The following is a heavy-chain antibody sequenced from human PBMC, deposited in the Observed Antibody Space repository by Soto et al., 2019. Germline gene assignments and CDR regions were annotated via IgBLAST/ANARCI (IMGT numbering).Heavy chain of an antibody. D-gene: IGHD3-3*01. CDR2: IYYSGST. CDR1: GGSISSSSYY. Sequence: SETLSLTCTVSGGSISSSSYYWGWIRQPPGKGLEWIGSIYYSGSTYYNPSLKSRVTISVDTSKNQFSLKLSSVTAADTAVYYCARTYYDFWSGYYSDDYWGKGTLVTVSS. V-gene: IGHV4-39*01. CDR3: ARTYYDFWSGYYSDDY. J-gene: IGHJ4*02.